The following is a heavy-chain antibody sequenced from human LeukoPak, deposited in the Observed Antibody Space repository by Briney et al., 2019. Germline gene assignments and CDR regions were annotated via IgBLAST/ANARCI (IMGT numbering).Heavy chain of an antibody. CDR3: ARYIYGYLHY. V-gene: IGHV1-46*01. Sequence: ASVKVSCKASGYTFTNYNIHWVRQAPGQGLEWMGIINPSGGSTSYAQKFQGRVTVTGDTSTSTVYMELSSLRSEDTAVYYCARYIYGYLHYWGQGTLVTVSS. CDR1: GYTFTNYN. J-gene: IGHJ4*02. D-gene: IGHD5-18*01. CDR2: INPSGGST.